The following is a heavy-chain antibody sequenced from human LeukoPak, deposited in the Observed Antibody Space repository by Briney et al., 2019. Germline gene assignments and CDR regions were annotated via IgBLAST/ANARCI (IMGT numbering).Heavy chain of an antibody. CDR1: GGSISSYY. CDR3: ARVPYYYDSSGYYEVGAFDI. V-gene: IGHV4-4*07. Sequence: SSETLSLTCTVSGGSISSYYWSWIRQPAGRGLEWIGRIYTSGSTNYNPSLKSRVTMSVDTSKNQFSLKLSSVTAADTAVYYCARVPYYYDSSGYYEVGAFDIWAKRQWSPSLQ. J-gene: IGHJ3*02. CDR2: IYTSGST. D-gene: IGHD3-22*01.